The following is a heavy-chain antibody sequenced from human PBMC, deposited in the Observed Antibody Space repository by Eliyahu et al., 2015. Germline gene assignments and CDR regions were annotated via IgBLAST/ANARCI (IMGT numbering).Heavy chain of an antibody. Sequence: EVQLVESGGGLVKPGGSLRLSCAASGFTFSSYXMNWVRPGPGKGVEWVSSISSSSSYIYYADSVKGRFTISRDNAKNSLYLQMNSLRAEDTAVYYCARDLYSQWLPRGEWFDPWGQGTLVTVSS. D-gene: IGHD6-19*01. V-gene: IGHV3-21*01. CDR2: ISSSSSYI. J-gene: IGHJ5*02. CDR1: GFTFSSYX. CDR3: ARDLYSQWLPRGEWFDP.